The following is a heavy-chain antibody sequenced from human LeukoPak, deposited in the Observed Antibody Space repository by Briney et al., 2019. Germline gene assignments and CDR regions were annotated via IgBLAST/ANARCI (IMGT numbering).Heavy chain of an antibody. V-gene: IGHV3-30*04. J-gene: IGHJ4*02. CDR1: GFTFSSYA. D-gene: IGHD2-15*01. CDR2: ISYDGSNK. CDR3: ARNNCSGSCYSDY. Sequence: GGSLRLSCAASGFTFSSYAMHWVRQAPGKGLERVAVISYDGSNKYYADSVKGRFTTASDNSKNTLYLQMNSLRAEDTAVYYCARNNCSGSCYSDYWGQGTLVTVSS.